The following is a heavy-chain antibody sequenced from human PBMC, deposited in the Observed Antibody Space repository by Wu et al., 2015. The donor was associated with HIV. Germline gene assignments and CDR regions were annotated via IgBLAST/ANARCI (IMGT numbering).Heavy chain of an antibody. CDR1: GGTFNKYA. Sequence: QVQLVQSGAEVKKPGSSVKVSCKASGGTFNKYAITWVRQAPGQGLEWVGGNIPFFGSPNYAQKFQGRVTITTDESTSTVYMELSSLRSEDTAVYYCARDRGSDYYDSSGYYPLPVYWGQERWSPSPQ. CDR3: ARDRGSDYYDSSGYYPLPVY. J-gene: IGHJ4*01. V-gene: IGHV1-69*05. CDR2: NIPFFGSP. D-gene: IGHD3-22*01.